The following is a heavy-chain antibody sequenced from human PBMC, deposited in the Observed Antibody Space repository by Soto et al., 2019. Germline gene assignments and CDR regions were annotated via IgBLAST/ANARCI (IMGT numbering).Heavy chain of an antibody. V-gene: IGHV4-34*01. D-gene: IGHD3-10*01. CDR1: GGSFSGYY. CDR2: INHSGST. Sequence: SETLSLTCAVYGGSFSGYYWSWIRQPPGKGLEWIGEINHSGSTNYNPSLKSRVTISVDTSKNLFSLKLSSLTAADTAVYYCARYYGNLPTAAYYFDYWGQGTLVTVSS. CDR3: ARYYGNLPTAAYYFDY. J-gene: IGHJ4*02.